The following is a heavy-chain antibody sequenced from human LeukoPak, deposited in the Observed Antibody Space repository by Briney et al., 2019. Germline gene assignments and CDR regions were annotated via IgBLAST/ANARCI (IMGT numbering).Heavy chain of an antibody. CDR1: GFTFSTYG. J-gene: IGHJ4*02. CDR3: AKEEGALPGDSFDY. Sequence: GRSLRLSCAASGFTFSTYGVHWVRQAPGKGLEWVAVIWPDGSNKYYADSVKGRFTISRDNSKNTLYLQMDSLRAEDTAVYYCAKEEGALPGDSFDYWGQGTLVTVSS. CDR2: IWPDGSNK. V-gene: IGHV3-33*06. D-gene: IGHD7-27*01.